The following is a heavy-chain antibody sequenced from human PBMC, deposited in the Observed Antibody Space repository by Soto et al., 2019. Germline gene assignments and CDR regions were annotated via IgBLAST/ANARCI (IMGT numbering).Heavy chain of an antibody. CDR1: GYSFPSHG. D-gene: IGHD1-26*01. CDR2: VRPYNGNT. J-gene: IGHJ3*02. Sequence: QAQLVQSGAEVQNPGASVKVSCKASGYSFPSHGVNWVRQAPGQGLEWMGWVRPYNGNTKYAQHLQGRVTMTTDTSTRTAYKELTSLRSDDSAVYYCARCSAVVGASYVLEMCGQGTLVTVST. V-gene: IGHV1-18*01. CDR3: ARCSAVVGASYVLEM.